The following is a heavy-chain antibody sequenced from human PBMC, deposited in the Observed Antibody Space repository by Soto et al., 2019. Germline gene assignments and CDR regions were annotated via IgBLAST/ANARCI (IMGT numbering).Heavy chain of an antibody. V-gene: IGHV3-21*01. CDR3: ARVGQLGSITMVRGVIIGPNAFDI. D-gene: IGHD3-10*01. CDR2: ISSSSSYI. J-gene: IGHJ3*02. CDR1: GFTFSSYS. Sequence: EVQLVESGGGLVKPGGSLRLSCAASGFTFSSYSMNWVRQAPGKGLEWVSSISSSSSYIYYADSVKGRFTISRDNAKNSLYLQMNSLRAEDTAVYYCARVGQLGSITMVRGVIIGPNAFDIWGQGTMVTVSS.